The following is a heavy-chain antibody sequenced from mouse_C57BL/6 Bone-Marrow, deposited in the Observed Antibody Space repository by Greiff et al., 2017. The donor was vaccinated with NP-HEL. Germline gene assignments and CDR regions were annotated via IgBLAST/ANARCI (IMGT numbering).Heavy chain of an antibody. J-gene: IGHJ3*01. CDR3: ARQQLTGTGWFAY. Sequence: QVQLQQPGAELVMPGASVKLSCKASGYTFTSYWMHWVKQRPGQGLEWIGEIDPSDSYTNYNQKFKGKSTLTVDKSSSTAYMRLSSLTSEDSAVYYCARQQLTGTGWFAYWGQGTLVTVSA. D-gene: IGHD4-1*01. V-gene: IGHV1-69*01. CDR2: IDPSDSYT. CDR1: GYTFTSYW.